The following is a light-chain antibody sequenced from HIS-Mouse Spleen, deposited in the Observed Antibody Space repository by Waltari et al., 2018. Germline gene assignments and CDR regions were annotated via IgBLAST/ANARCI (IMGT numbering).Light chain of an antibody. V-gene: IGLV1-47*01. J-gene: IGLJ3*02. CDR1: SSNIGSNY. CDR2: RNN. CDR3: AAWDDSLSGPV. Sequence: QSVLTQPPSASGPPGQRVTISCSGSSSNIGSNYVYWYQQLPVTAPKLLIYRNNQRPSGVPDRFSGSKSGTSASRAISGLRSEDEADYYCAAWDDSLSGPVFGGGTKLTVL.